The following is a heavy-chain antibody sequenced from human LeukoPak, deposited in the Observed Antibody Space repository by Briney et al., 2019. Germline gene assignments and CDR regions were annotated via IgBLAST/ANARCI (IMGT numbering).Heavy chain of an antibody. Sequence: GGSLRLSCAASGFTFSSYEMNWVRQAPGKGLEWVSYISSSGSTIYYADSVKGRFTISRDNAKNSLYLQMNSLRAEDTAVYYCARDRKLNWFDPWGQGTLVTVSS. V-gene: IGHV3-48*03. CDR3: ARDRKLNWFDP. CDR2: ISSSGSTI. J-gene: IGHJ5*02. CDR1: GFTFSSYE.